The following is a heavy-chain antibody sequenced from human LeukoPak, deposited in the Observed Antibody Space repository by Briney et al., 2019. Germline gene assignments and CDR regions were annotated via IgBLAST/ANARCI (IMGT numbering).Heavy chain of an antibody. CDR1: GGSISSSTYY. Sequence: SETLSLTCTVSGGSISSSTYYWGWIRQPPGTGLEWIGKIYYSGSTYYNPSLRSRVTISVDTSKNQFSLKLNSVTAADAAVYFCARQAVVVTDYYNFYYMDVWGRGTPVTVSS. D-gene: IGHD3-22*01. V-gene: IGHV4-39*01. CDR3: ARQAVVVTDYYNFYYMDV. J-gene: IGHJ6*03. CDR2: IYYSGST.